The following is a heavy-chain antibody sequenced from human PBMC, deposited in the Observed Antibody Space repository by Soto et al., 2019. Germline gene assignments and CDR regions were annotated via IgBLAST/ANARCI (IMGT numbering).Heavy chain of an antibody. CDR3: ARHHPGYYDFWSGSYYFDY. D-gene: IGHD3-3*01. CDR2: INHSGST. V-gene: IGHV4-34*01. Sequence: SETLSLTCAVYGGSFSCCYWSWIRQPPGKGLEWIGEINHSGSTNYNPSLKSRVTISVDTSKNQFSLKLSSVTAADTAVYYCARHHPGYYDFWSGSYYFDYWGQGTLVTVSS. CDR1: GGSFSCCY. J-gene: IGHJ4*02.